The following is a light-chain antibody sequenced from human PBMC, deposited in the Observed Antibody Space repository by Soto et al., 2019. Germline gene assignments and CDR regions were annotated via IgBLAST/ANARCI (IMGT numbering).Light chain of an antibody. J-gene: IGKJ2*01. CDR2: AAS. V-gene: IGKV1-39*01. Sequence: DIQMTQSPSYLSASVGDRVTITCRASQSISTYVNWYQQKPGKAPQLLIHAASSLQGGVPSRFSGSGSGTDLTLTISSLHPEDFATYYCQQSYSIPYVFGQATKLEIE. CDR3: QQSYSIPYV. CDR1: QSISTY.